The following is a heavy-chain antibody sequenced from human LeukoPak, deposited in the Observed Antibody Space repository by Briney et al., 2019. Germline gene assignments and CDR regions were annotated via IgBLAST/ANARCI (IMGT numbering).Heavy chain of an antibody. CDR3: ARRAGTTVTTKFDY. J-gene: IGHJ4*02. CDR2: INHSGST. Sequence: SETLSLTCAVYGGSFSGYYWSWIRQPPGKGLEWIGEINHSGSTNYNPSLKSRVTISVDTSKNQFSLKLSSVTAADTAVYYCARRAGTTVTTKFDYWGQGTLVTVSS. CDR1: GGSFSGYY. V-gene: IGHV4-34*01. D-gene: IGHD4-17*01.